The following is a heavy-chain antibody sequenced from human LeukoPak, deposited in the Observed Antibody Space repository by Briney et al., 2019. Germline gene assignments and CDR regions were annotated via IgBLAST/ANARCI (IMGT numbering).Heavy chain of an antibody. CDR1: GVSISSSGYY. V-gene: IGHV4-39*01. Sequence: SETLSLTCTASGVSISSSGYYWGWIRQPPGKEQEWIGSFYYRGRNYYISSLKSRVTISVDTSKSHFALKLSSVTAAETAVYYCARHDGVCFDYWGQGALVTVSS. D-gene: IGHD2-8*01. CDR3: ARHDGVCFDY. J-gene: IGHJ4*02. CDR2: FYYRGRN.